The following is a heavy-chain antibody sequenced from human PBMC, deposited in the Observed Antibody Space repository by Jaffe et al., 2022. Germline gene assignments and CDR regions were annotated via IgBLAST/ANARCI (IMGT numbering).Heavy chain of an antibody. J-gene: IGHJ5*02. CDR1: GYSISSGYY. D-gene: IGHD6-13*01. Sequence: QVQLQESGPRLVKPSETVSLTCAVSGYSISSGYYWGWIRQPPGKGLEWIGAIHHSGNTFYNPSLKSRVSISVAPSKNLLSLTLNSVTAADTAVYYCARQAIAATGNWFDPWGQGTLVTVSS. CDR2: IHHSGNT. CDR3: ARQAIAATGNWFDP. V-gene: IGHV4-38-2*01.